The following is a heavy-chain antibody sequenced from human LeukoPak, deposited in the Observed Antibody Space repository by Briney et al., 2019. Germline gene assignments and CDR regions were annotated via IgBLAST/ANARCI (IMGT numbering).Heavy chain of an antibody. J-gene: IGHJ5*02. CDR2: IYHSGST. Sequence: KPSETLSLTCTVSGYSISSGYYWGWIRQPPGKGLEWIGSIYHSGSTYYNPSLKSRVTISVDTSKNQFSLKLSSVTAADTAVYYCAREGLGVRGVTNWFDPWGQGTLVTVSS. CDR3: AREGLGVRGVTNWFDP. CDR1: GYSISSGYY. V-gene: IGHV4-38-2*02. D-gene: IGHD3-10*01.